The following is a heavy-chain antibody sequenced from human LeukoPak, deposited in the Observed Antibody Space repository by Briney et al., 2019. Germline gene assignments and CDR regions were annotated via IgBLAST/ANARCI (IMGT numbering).Heavy chain of an antibody. Sequence: PGGSLRLSCTASGLTFSTSGFNWVRQAPGKGLEWVASIGPTGSDRYHADSIKGRLTISRDDANNFLYLQMNSLRAEDRAVYYCATETNGRHYDYWGQGTLLTVSS. V-gene: IGHV3-21*06. D-gene: IGHD1-14*01. CDR3: ATETNGRHYDY. J-gene: IGHJ4*02. CDR1: GLTFSTSG. CDR2: IGPTGSDR.